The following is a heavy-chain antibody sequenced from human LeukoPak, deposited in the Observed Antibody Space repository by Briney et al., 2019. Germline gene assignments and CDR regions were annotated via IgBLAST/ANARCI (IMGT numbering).Heavy chain of an antibody. D-gene: IGHD5-24*01. J-gene: IGHJ3*02. CDR2: IYYSGST. Sequence: SETLSLTCTVSGGSISSYYWSWIRQPPGKGLEWIGHIYYSGSTNYNPSLKSRVTISVDTSKNQFSLKLSSVTAADTAVYYCARDHDGSDAFDIWGQGTMVTVSS. CDR3: ARDHDGSDAFDI. CDR1: GGSISSYY. V-gene: IGHV4-59*01.